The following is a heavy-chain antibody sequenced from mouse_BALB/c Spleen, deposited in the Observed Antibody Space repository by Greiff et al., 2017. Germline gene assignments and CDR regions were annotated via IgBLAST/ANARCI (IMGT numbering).Heavy chain of an antibody. CDR3: ARDSYTSAWFAY. D-gene: IGHD2-12*01. CDR2: IRNKANGYTT. J-gene: IGHJ3*01. CDR1: GFTFTDYY. V-gene: IGHV7-3*02. Sequence: EVKLMESGGGLVQPGGSLRLSCATSGFTFTDYYMSWVRQPPGKALEWLGFIRNKANGYTTEYSASVKGRFTISRDNSQSILYLQMNTLRAEDSATYYCARDSYTSAWFAYWGQGTLVTVSA.